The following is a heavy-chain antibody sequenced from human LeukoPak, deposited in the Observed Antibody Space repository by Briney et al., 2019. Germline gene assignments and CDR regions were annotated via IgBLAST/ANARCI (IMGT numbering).Heavy chain of an antibody. CDR1: GFTFSSYG. CDR3: AKDRTYGSGSYVYDY. D-gene: IGHD3-10*01. Sequence: PGGSLRLSCAASGFTFSSYGMHWVRQAPGKGLEWVAVISYDGSNKYYADSVKGRFTISRDNSKNTLYLQMNSLRAEDTAVYYCAKDRTYGSGSYVYDYWGQGTLVTVSS. V-gene: IGHV3-30*18. J-gene: IGHJ4*02. CDR2: ISYDGSNK.